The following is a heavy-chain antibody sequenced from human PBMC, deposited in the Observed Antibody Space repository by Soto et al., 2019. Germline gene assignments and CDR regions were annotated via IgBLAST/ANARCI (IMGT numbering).Heavy chain of an antibody. D-gene: IGHD3-10*01. CDR1: GGSFSGYY. CDR2: INHSGST. J-gene: IGHJ5*02. Sequence: SETLSLTCAVYGGSFSGYYWSWIRQPPGKGLEWIGEINHSGSTNYNPSLKSRVTISVDTSKNQFSLKLSSVTAADTAVYYCARGLYYYGSGSYSNWFDPWGQGTLVTVSS. CDR3: ARGLYYYGSGSYSNWFDP. V-gene: IGHV4-34*01.